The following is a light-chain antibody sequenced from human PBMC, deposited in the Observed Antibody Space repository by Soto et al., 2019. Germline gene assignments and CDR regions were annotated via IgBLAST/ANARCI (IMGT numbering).Light chain of an antibody. Sequence: EIVLTQSPGTLSLSPGERATLSCRASQSISSTSLAWYQQKRGQAPRLLIYGAASRATGIPDRFSGSGSGTDFTLTISRLEPEDFALYYCQQYGGSLTFGGGTKVEIK. CDR1: QSISSTS. J-gene: IGKJ4*01. CDR3: QQYGGSLT. V-gene: IGKV3-20*01. CDR2: GAA.